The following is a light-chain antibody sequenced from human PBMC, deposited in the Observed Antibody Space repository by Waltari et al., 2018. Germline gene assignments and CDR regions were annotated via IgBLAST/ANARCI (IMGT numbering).Light chain of an antibody. CDR1: QTVSNN. CDR2: GAS. CDR3: QHYNAWPRA. J-gene: IGKJ1*01. Sequence: EIVMTQSPAILSVSPGERATLSCRASQTVSNNLAWYQQKPGQAPRLLIYGASARATRGPARFSGSGSGTDFTLTISSLQSEDFAVYFCQHYNAWPRAFGQGTRVEIK. V-gene: IGKV3-15*01.